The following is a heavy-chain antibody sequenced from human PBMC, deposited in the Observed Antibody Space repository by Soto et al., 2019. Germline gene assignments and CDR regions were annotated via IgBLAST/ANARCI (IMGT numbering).Heavy chain of an antibody. CDR2: TYYRYKWYN. V-gene: IGHV6-1*01. D-gene: IGHD3-16*01. J-gene: IGHJ4*02. Sequence: TRSLAWVMSGDRVAGNRAAWNWTRQSRSRGLEWRGRTYYRYKWYNDYAVSVKSRLTVTPETSTNKFSVHLNWVTPGDTAGNYCSRGFPYYESCDIYFDYWGQGALVTVSS. CDR3: SRGFPYYESCDIYFDY. CDR1: GDRVAGNRAA.